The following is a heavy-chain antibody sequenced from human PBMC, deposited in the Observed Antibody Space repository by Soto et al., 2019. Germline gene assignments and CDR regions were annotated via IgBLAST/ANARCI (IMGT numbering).Heavy chain of an antibody. CDR3: ARVSWSGSRRAFDL. Sequence: QVQLQESGPGLVKPSQTLSLTCTVSGDSMSSGDNYWSWIRQPPGKGLECIAYSYHSGSAYYNPSFRSRGVISVDPSRNQFSLKLTSVTAADTAVYYCARVSWSGSRRAFDLWGQGTSVTVSS. D-gene: IGHD6-13*01. CDR2: SYHSGSA. CDR1: GDSMSSGDNY. V-gene: IGHV4-30-4*08. J-gene: IGHJ3*01.